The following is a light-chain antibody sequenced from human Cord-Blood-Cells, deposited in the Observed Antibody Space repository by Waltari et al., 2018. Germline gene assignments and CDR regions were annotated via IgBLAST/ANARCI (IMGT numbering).Light chain of an antibody. CDR3: QQYGSSSYT. J-gene: IGKJ2*01. CDR2: GAS. V-gene: IGKV3-20*01. CDR1: QSVSSSY. Sequence: EIVLKQFPGTLSSSPGERATLSCRASQSVSSSYLAWYQQKPGQAPRLLLFGASSRATGIPDRFSGSGSGTDFTLTISRLEPEDFAVYYCQQYGSSSYTFGQGTKLEIK.